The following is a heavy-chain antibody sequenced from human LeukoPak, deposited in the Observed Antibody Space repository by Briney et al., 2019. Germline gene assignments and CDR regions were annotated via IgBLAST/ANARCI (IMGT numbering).Heavy chain of an antibody. V-gene: IGHV3-33*08. J-gene: IGHJ4*02. CDR1: GFTFSSYA. D-gene: IGHD1/OR15-1a*01. CDR2: IWYDGSNK. Sequence: GGSLRLSCAASGFTFSSYAMHWVRQAPGKGLGWVAVIWYDGSNKYYADSVKGRFTISRDNSKNTLYLQMNSLRAEDTAVYYCARDSNLNSKDYWGQGTLVSVSS. CDR3: ARDSNLNSKDY.